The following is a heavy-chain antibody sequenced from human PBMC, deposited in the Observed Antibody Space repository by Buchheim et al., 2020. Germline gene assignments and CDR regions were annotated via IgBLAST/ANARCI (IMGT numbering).Heavy chain of an antibody. Sequence: QVQLQESGPGLVKPSQTLSLTCTVSGGSISSGGYYWSWIRQHPGKGLGWIGYFYYSGSTYYNPPLKSRVTISVQTSKNQFPLKLSSVTAADTAVYYCASHSSGYYSHTFDYWGQGTL. CDR3: ASHSSGYYSHTFDY. D-gene: IGHD3-22*01. CDR2: FYYSGST. CDR1: GGSISSGGYY. J-gene: IGHJ4*02. V-gene: IGHV4-31*03.